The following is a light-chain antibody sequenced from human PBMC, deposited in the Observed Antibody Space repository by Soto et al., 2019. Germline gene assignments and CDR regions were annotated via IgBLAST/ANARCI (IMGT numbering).Light chain of an antibody. CDR3: LQVYSFPRT. CDR2: GAS. V-gene: IGKV3-15*01. CDR1: QSVSSN. J-gene: IGKJ1*01. Sequence: EIVMTQSPATLSVSPGDRATLSCRASQSVSSNLAWYQQKPGQAPRLLIYGASTRATGIPARFSGSGSGTEFTLTITSLQSEDFASYFCLQVYSFPRTFGLGTKVEI.